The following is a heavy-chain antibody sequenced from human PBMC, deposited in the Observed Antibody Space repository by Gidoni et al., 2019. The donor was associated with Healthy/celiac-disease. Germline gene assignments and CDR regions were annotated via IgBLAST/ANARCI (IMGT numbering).Heavy chain of an antibody. J-gene: IGHJ4*02. CDR3: ARGRGIFYYGSGSYRQSYLDY. CDR2: INHSGST. V-gene: IGHV4-34*01. CDR1: GWSFSGSY. D-gene: IGHD3-10*01. Sequence: QVQLQQSGAGLLMPSEPLSLTCAVYGWSFSGSYWSWIRQPPGKGQEWIGEINHSGSTNYNPSLKSRVTISVDTSKNQFSLKLSSVTAADTAVYYCARGRGIFYYGSGSYRQSYLDYWGQGTLVTVSS.